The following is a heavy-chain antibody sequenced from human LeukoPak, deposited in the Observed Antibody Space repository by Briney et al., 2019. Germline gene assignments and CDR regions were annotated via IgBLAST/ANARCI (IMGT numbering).Heavy chain of an antibody. CDR3: ARHNWSAYYANNFDY. V-gene: IGHV4-4*07. J-gene: IGHJ4*02. D-gene: IGHD3-3*01. Sequence: SETLSLTCTVSGGSISSYYWSWIRQPAGKGLEWIGRIYTSGSTNYNPSLKSRVTMSVDTSKNQFSLKLSSVTAADTAVYYCARHNWSAYYANNFDYWGQGTLVTVSS. CDR2: IYTSGST. CDR1: GGSISSYY.